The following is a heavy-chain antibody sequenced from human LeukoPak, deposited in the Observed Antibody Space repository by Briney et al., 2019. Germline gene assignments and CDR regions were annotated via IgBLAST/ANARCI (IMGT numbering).Heavy chain of an antibody. D-gene: IGHD3-22*01. CDR3: ARDTRDYYDSSGHYYVGTFDF. Sequence: GKSLRLSCAASGFTFSNYDMHWVRQAPGKGLEWVAVIWYDGSNKYYGDSVKGRFTISRDNSKNTLYLQMNSLRAEDTAVYYCARDTRDYYDSSGHYYVGTFDFWGQGTLVTVSS. V-gene: IGHV3-33*01. CDR1: GFTFSNYD. CDR2: IWYDGSNK. J-gene: IGHJ4*02.